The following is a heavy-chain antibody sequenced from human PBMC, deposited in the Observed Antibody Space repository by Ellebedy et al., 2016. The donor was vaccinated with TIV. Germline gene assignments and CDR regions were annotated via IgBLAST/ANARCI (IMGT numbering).Heavy chain of an antibody. D-gene: IGHD4-17*01. Sequence: GGSLRLXXAASGFTFSSYAMSWVRQAPGKGLEWVSAISGSGGSTYYADSVKGRFTISRDNSKNTLYLQMNSLRAEDTAVYYCAKDDYGDQGDYWGQGTLVTVSS. CDR1: GFTFSSYA. J-gene: IGHJ4*02. V-gene: IGHV3-23*01. CDR2: ISGSGGST. CDR3: AKDDYGDQGDY.